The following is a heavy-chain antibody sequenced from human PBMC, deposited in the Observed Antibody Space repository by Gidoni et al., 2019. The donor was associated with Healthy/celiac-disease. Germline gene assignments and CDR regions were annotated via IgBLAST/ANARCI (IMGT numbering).Heavy chain of an antibody. Sequence: QVTLRESGPALVKPTQTLTLTCTFPGFSLSTSGMCVSWIRQPPGKALEWLALIDWDDDKYYSTSLKTRLTISKDTSKNQVVLTMTNMDPVDTATYYCARIRIAVAGTGYYYYGMDVWGQGTTVTVSS. D-gene: IGHD6-19*01. CDR3: ARIRIAVAGTGYYYYGMDV. CDR2: IDWDDDK. J-gene: IGHJ6*02. V-gene: IGHV2-70*01. CDR1: GFSLSTSGMC.